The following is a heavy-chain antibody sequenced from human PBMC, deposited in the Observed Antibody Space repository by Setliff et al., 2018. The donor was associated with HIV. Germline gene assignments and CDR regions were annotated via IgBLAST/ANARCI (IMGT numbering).Heavy chain of an antibody. D-gene: IGHD3-10*01. Sequence: ASVKVSCKDSGYTFTSYGLNWVRQAPGQGLEWMGWISANNGNTNHAQKLQGRVTMTTDTSTSTAYMELERLRSDDTAVYYCAREARGVVRGVIIADYWGQGPLVTVSS. CDR3: AREARGVVRGVIIADY. V-gene: IGHV1-18*01. CDR2: ISANNGNT. CDR1: GYTFTSYG. J-gene: IGHJ4*02.